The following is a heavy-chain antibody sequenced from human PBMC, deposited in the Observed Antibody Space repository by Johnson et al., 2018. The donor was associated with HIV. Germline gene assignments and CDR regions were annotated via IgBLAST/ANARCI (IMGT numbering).Heavy chain of an antibody. J-gene: IGHJ3*01. V-gene: IGHV3-30*03. D-gene: IGHD3-16*02. CDR3: ARGGLGYQNIHDPFDV. CDR1: GFTFNTYG. CDR2: ISYDGSNK. Sequence: QVQLVESGGGVVQPGRSLRLSCAASGFTFNTYGMHWVRQAPGKGLEWVAVISYDGSNKYYADAVKGRFSISRDNSKNTLYLQMDSLRPEDTAVYYGARGGLGYQNIHDPFDVWGQGTMVTVSS.